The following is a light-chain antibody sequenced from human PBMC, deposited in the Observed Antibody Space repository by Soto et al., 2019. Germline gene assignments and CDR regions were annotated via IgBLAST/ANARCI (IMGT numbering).Light chain of an antibody. Sequence: IQLTQSPSSLSASLGDRVTITCRASQDISSYLAWYQQKPGKAPKLLIYLASTLHSGVPSSFSGSGSGTDFSLTISSLQPEDAATYYCQQYNYFWAFGQGTKVDIK. CDR2: LAS. CDR3: QQYNYFWA. CDR1: QDISSY. V-gene: IGKV1-9*01. J-gene: IGKJ1*01.